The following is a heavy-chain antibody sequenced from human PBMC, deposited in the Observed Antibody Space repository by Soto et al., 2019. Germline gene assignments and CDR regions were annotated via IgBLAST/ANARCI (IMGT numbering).Heavy chain of an antibody. CDR3: GGKNYDSSGYFDY. CDR1: GGSISSYC. Sequence: SETLSLTCTVSGGSISSYCWSWIRQPPGKGLEWIGYMYYSGSTNYNPSLKSRVTISVDTSKNQFSLKLSSVTAADTAVYYCGGKNYDSSGYFDYWGQGTLVTVSS. CDR2: MYYSGST. V-gene: IGHV4-59*01. D-gene: IGHD3-22*01. J-gene: IGHJ4*02.